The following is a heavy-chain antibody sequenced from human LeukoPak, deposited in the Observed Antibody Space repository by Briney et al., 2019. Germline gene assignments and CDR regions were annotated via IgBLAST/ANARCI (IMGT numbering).Heavy chain of an antibody. Sequence: PGGSLRLSCAASGFTFSSYSMNWVRQAPGKGLEWVSSISSSSSYIYYADSVKGRFTISRDNAENSLYLQMNSLRAEDTAVYYCARDLHYYVAMDVWGQGTTVTVSS. J-gene: IGHJ6*02. V-gene: IGHV3-21*01. CDR3: ARDLHYYVAMDV. CDR2: ISSSSSYI. CDR1: GFTFSSYS. D-gene: IGHD3-10*02.